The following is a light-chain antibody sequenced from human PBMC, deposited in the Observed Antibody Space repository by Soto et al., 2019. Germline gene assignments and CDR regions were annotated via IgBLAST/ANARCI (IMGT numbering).Light chain of an antibody. V-gene: IGKV1-39*01. CDR2: AAS. J-gene: IGKJ1*01. CDR3: QQSYRFPWT. CDR1: QSISTY. Sequence: DIQMTQSPSSLSASVGDRVTVACRASQSISTYLTGYQQKPGKAPELLIYAASNLQRGVPSRFSGSGSGTDFTLTIVSLQPEDSATYYCQQSYRFPWTLGQGTRVEI.